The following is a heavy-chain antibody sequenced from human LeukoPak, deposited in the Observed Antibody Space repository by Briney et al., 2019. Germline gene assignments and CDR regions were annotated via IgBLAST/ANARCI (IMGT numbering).Heavy chain of an antibody. D-gene: IGHD5-18*01. CDR1: GGPISSYY. J-gene: IGHJ4*02. CDR2: IYTSGST. CDR3: ARVTEDTAMVDY. Sequence: PSETLSLTCTVSGGPISSYYWSWIRQPAGKGLEWIGRIYTSGSTNYNPSLKSRVTISVDKSKNQFSLKLSSVTAADTAVYYCARVTEDTAMVDYWGQGTLVTVSS. V-gene: IGHV4-4*07.